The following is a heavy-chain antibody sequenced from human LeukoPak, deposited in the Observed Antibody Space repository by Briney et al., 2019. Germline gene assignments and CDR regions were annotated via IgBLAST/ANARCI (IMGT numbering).Heavy chain of an antibody. V-gene: IGHV3-23*01. CDR1: GFTVRTNY. D-gene: IGHD3-22*01. J-gene: IGHJ4*02. Sequence: PGGSLRLSCAASGFTVRTNYMSWVRQAPGKGLEWVSSITGSGGSAYYADSVKGRFTISRDSSKNTLYLQMNSLRAEDTAVYTCAKGSYSDSSSYLYYFDYWGQGTLVTVSS. CDR3: AKGSYSDSSSYLYYFDY. CDR2: ITGSGGSA.